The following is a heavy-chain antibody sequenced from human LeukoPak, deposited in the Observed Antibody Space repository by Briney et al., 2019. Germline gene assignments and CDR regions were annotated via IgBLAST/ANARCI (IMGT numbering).Heavy chain of an antibody. CDR1: GFIFNNYA. CDR3: AKEDLGPVGPYYFDY. D-gene: IGHD1-26*01. J-gene: IGHJ4*02. V-gene: IGHV3-9*01. Sequence: GGSLRLSCAGSGFIFNNYAMHWVRQPPGKGLEWVSGISWNSGSIDYADSVKGRFTISRDNAKNSLYLQMNSLRAEDTAVYYCAKEDLGPVGPYYFDYWGQGTLVTVSS. CDR2: ISWNSGSI.